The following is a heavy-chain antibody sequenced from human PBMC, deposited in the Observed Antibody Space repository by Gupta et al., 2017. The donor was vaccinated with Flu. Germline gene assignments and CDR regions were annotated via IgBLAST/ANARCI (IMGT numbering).Heavy chain of an antibody. Sequence: EVQLVQSGAEVKKPGESLKISCKGSGYSFTSYWIGWVRQMPGKGLEWMGIIYPGDSETRYSPSFQGQVTISADKSISTAYLQWSSLKASDTAMYYCARSSIAARPGYYYYGMDVWGQGTTVTVSS. CDR3: ARSSIAARPGYYYYGMDV. CDR1: GYSFTSYW. CDR2: IYPGDSET. V-gene: IGHV5-51*01. D-gene: IGHD6-6*01. J-gene: IGHJ6*02.